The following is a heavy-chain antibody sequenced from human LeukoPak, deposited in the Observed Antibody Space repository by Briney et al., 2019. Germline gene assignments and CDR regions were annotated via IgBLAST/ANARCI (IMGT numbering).Heavy chain of an antibody. CDR1: GFTFSSYG. D-gene: IGHD2-8*01. CDR3: AKLSPVSPYYFDY. V-gene: IGHV3-30*02. Sequence: GGSLRLSCAASGFTFSSYGMHWVRQAPGKGLEWVAFIRYDGSNKYYADSVKGRFTISRDNSKNTLYLQMNSLRAEDTAVYYCAKLSPVSPYYFDYWGQGTLVTVSS. CDR2: IRYDGSNK. J-gene: IGHJ4*02.